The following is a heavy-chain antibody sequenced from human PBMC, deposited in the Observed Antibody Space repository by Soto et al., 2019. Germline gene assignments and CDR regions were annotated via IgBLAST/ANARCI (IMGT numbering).Heavy chain of an antibody. D-gene: IGHD6-13*01. CDR1: GFTFSSYG. V-gene: IGHV3-33*01. Sequence: PGGSLRLSCAASGFTFSSYGMHWVRQAPGKGLEWVAVIWYDGSNKYYADSVKGRFTISRDNSKNTLSLQMNSLRAEDTAVYYCAIDLLDFLAAAEDYYYYGMDVSGQGTTVTVSS. J-gene: IGHJ6*02. CDR2: IWYDGSNK. CDR3: AIDLLDFLAAAEDYYYYGMDV.